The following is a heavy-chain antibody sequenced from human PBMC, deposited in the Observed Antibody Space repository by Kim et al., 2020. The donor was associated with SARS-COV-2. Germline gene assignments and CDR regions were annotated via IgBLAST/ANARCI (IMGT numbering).Heavy chain of an antibody. CDR2: T. V-gene: IGHV3-23*01. J-gene: IGHJ3*02. D-gene: IGHD3-16*01. Sequence: TYYAGSVKGRFTISRDNSKNTLYLQMNPRRADDTALYYCAKDRPGGDAFDIWGQGTTVTVSS. CDR3: AKDRPGGDAFDI.